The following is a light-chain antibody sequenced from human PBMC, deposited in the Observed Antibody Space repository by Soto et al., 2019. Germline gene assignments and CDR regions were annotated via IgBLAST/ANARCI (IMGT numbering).Light chain of an antibody. CDR1: QSVSSY. J-gene: IGKJ4*01. Sequence: EIVFTRSPATLSFSPGERATLSCRSSQSVSSYLAWYQQKPGQAHRLLIYDASNRATGIPARFSGSGSGTAFTLTISSLEPEDFAVYYCQQRSNWPPLTVGGGTQVEIK. V-gene: IGKV3-11*01. CDR3: QQRSNWPPLT. CDR2: DAS.